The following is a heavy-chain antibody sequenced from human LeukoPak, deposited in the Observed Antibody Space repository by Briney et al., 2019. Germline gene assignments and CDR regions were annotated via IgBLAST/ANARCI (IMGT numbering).Heavy chain of an antibody. CDR2: IYYSGST. CDR3: ARAYDFWSGYPYYFDY. CDR1: GGSISSSSYY. Sequence: PSETLSLTCTVSGGSISSSSYYWGWIRQPPGKGLQWIGSIYYSGSTYYNPSLKSRVTISVDTSKNQFSLKLSSVTAADTAVYYCARAYDFWSGYPYYFDYWGQGALVTVSS. V-gene: IGHV4-39*07. D-gene: IGHD3-3*01. J-gene: IGHJ4*02.